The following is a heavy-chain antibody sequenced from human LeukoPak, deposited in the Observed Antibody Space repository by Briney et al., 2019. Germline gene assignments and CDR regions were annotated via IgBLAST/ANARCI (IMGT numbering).Heavy chain of an antibody. CDR2: ISSSSSYI. CDR3: ARLSHISYGSGTWL. V-gene: IGHV3-21*01. Sequence: GGSLRLSCAASGFTFSSYSMNWVRQAPGKGLEWVSSISSSSSYIYYADSAKGRFTISRDNAKNSLYLQMNSLRAEDTAVYYCARLSHISYGSGTWLWGQGTLVTVPS. CDR1: GFTFSSYS. J-gene: IGHJ4*01. D-gene: IGHD3-10*01.